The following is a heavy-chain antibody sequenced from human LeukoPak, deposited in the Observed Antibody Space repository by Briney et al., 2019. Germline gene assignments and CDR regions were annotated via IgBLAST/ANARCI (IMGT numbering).Heavy chain of an antibody. CDR2: IYYSGST. J-gene: IGHJ3*02. D-gene: IGHD4-11*01. V-gene: IGHV4-39*01. Sequence: SETLSLTCTVSGGSISSSSYYWGWIRQPPGKGLEWIGSIYYSGSTYYNPSLKSRVTISVDTSKNQFSLKLSSVTAADTAVYYCARHGTTVTPGAFDIWGQGTMVTVSS. CDR3: ARHGTTVTPGAFDI. CDR1: GGSISSSSYY.